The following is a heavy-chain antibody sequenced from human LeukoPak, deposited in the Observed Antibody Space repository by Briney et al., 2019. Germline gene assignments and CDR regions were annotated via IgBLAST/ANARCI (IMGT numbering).Heavy chain of an antibody. CDR3: ARGKRRFDY. V-gene: IGHV3-11*01. CDR2: ISGSGFST. CDR1: GFNFSDYY. J-gene: IGHJ4*02. Sequence: GGSLRLSCAASGFNFSDYYMSWIRQAPGKGLEWVSYISGSGFSTYYAGSVKGGLTISRHNARNSLYLQINSLAPEDTALYYSARGKRRFDYWGQGTLVSVSS.